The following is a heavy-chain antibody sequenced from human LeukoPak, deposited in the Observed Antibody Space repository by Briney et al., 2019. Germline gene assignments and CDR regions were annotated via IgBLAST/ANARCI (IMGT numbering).Heavy chain of an antibody. D-gene: IGHD3-22*01. Sequence: GGSLGLSCAAPGFTVTSNYITWVRQAPGKGLEWVSVIYSGGSTDYADSVKGRFTISRDNSKNTLYLQMNSLRAEDTAVYYCARGKYYTDTSGYLGYWGQGTQVTVSS. V-gene: IGHV3-66*01. CDR1: GFTVTSNY. CDR3: ARGKYYTDTSGYLGY. CDR2: IYSGGST. J-gene: IGHJ4*02.